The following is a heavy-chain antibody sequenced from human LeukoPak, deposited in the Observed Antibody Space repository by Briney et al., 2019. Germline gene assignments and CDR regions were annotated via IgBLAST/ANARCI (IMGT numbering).Heavy chain of an antibody. CDR1: GYTFTSYY. V-gene: IGHV1-46*01. J-gene: IGHJ2*01. Sequence: ASVKVSCKASGYTFTSYYMHWVRQAPGQGLEWMGIINPSGGSTSYAQKFQGGVTMTRDTSTSTVYMELSSLRSEDTAVYYCARDLAGSGWYWYFDLWGRGTLVTVSS. D-gene: IGHD6-19*01. CDR3: ARDLAGSGWYWYFDL. CDR2: INPSGGST.